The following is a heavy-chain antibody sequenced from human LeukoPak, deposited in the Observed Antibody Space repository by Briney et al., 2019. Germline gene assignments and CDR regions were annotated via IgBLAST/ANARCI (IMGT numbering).Heavy chain of an antibody. CDR3: ARLDSIAAAGTLDY. D-gene: IGHD6-13*01. Sequence: SETLSLTCTVSGGSISSYSWSWIRQPPGKGLEWIGYIYYSGSTNYNPSLKSRVTISVDTSKNQFSLKLSSVTAADTAVYYCARLDSIAAAGTLDYWGQGTLVTVSS. CDR1: GGSISSYS. CDR2: IYYSGST. J-gene: IGHJ4*02. V-gene: IGHV4-59*08.